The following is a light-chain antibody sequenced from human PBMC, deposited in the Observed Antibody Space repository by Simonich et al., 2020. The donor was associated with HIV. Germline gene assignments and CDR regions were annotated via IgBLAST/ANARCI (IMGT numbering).Light chain of an antibody. J-gene: IGKJ4*01. CDR3: QQLNSYPT. CDR1: QGISRF. CDR2: AAS. Sequence: DIQLTQSPSFLSASVGDRVTVTCRSSQGISRFLAWSQQKPGTAPKLLIYAASTLQSGVPSRFSGCGSGTEFTLTVSSLPPADFATYYCQQLNSYPTFGGGSKVEIK. V-gene: IGKV1-9*01.